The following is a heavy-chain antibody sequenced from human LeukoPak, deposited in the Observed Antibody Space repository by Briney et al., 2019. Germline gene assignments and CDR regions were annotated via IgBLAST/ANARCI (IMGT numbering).Heavy chain of an antibody. CDR2: ISYDGSNK. D-gene: IGHD2-15*01. CDR1: GFTFSSYG. CDR3: AKGSVVVVAATPFDY. J-gene: IGHJ4*02. Sequence: GGSLRLSCAASGFTFSSYGMHWVRQAPGKGLEWVAVISYDGSNKYYADSVKGRFTISRDNSKNTLYLQMNSLRAEDTALYYCAKGSVVVVAATPFDYWGQGTLVTVSS. V-gene: IGHV3-30*18.